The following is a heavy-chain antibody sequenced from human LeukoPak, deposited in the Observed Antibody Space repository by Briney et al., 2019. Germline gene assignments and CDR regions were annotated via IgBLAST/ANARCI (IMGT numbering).Heavy chain of an antibody. Sequence: SGTLSHTCTVSGDSINSLDLWSWVRQPPGKGLEWIGEMYLSGTTHSNPSVKSRVTISIDKSKNQFFLNLSSVTAADTAVYYCAKGGKWDVTPFDYWGQGTLVTVSS. J-gene: IGHJ4*02. CDR1: GDSINSLDL. D-gene: IGHD1-26*01. CDR2: MYLSGTT. V-gene: IGHV4-4*02. CDR3: AKGGKWDVTPFDY.